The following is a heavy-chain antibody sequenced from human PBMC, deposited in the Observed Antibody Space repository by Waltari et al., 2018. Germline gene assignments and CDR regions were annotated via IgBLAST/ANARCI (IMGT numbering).Heavy chain of an antibody. D-gene: IGHD2-2*01. CDR3: ARGGDLQPAATWWFDP. CDR2: IKEDGREK. J-gene: IGHJ5*02. Sequence: EVQLVESGGGLVQPGGSVRLCWLPSPLPVRRFCKSGVRQDPGKGPEWVAKIKEDGREKHYVDSVKGRFTISRDNAKNSLFLQMSSLRDEDTAVYYCARGGDLQPAATWWFDPWGQGTLVTVSS. CDR1: PLPVRRFC. V-gene: IGHV3-7*01.